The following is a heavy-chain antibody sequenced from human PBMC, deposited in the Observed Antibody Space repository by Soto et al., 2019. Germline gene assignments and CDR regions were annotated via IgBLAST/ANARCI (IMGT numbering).Heavy chain of an antibody. CDR3: AKRTITHYYDSSGYPY. Sequence: QPGGSLRLSCAASGFTFSSYAMSWVRQAPGKGLEWVSAISGSGGSTYYADSVKGRFTISRDNSKNTLYLQMNSLRAEDTAVYYCAKRTITHYYDSSGYPYWGQGTLVTVSS. J-gene: IGHJ4*02. D-gene: IGHD3-22*01. CDR2: ISGSGGST. V-gene: IGHV3-23*01. CDR1: GFTFSSYA.